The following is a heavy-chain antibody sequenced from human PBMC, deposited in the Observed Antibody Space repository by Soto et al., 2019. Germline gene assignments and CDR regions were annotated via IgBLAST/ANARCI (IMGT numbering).Heavy chain of an antibody. CDR3: AHRLPGPSGYDV. V-gene: IGHV2-5*01. J-gene: IGHJ6*02. Sequence: QITLKESGPTLVKPTQTLTLTCTFSGFSLTSGVVGVGWIRQPPGEALEWLALIYWNDEQYYNPSLRNRLTITRYTPKNQVVLTMTNRDPVDTATYYCAHRLPGPSGYDVWGQGTTVTVSS. D-gene: IGHD6-13*01. CDR2: IYWNDEQ. CDR1: GFSLTSGVVG.